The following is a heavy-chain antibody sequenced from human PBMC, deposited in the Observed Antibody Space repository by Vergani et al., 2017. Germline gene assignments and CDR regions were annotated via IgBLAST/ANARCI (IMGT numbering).Heavy chain of an antibody. J-gene: IGHJ4*02. Sequence: QVQLQESGPGLVKPSQTLSLTCTVSGGSISGYYWSWIRQPPGKGLEWIGEINHSGSTNYNPSLKSRVTISVDTSKNQFSLKLSSVTAADTAVYYCARQYCGGDCYIDYWGQGTLVTVSS. CDR2: INHSGST. V-gene: IGHV4-34*09. CDR1: GGSISGYY. D-gene: IGHD2-21*01. CDR3: ARQYCGGDCYIDY.